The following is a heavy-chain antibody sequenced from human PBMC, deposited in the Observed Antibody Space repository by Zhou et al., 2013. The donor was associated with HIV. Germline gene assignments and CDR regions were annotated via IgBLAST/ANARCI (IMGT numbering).Heavy chain of an antibody. J-gene: IGHJ4*02. D-gene: IGHD1-1*01. CDR2: IIPIFGTA. CDR1: GGTFSSYA. V-gene: IGHV1-69*05. CDR3: ARVRLPGRDGTTGDVRLDY. Sequence: QVQLVQSGAEVKKPGSSVKVSCKASGGTFSSYAISWVRQAPGQGLEWMGGIIPIFGTANYAQKFQGRVTITTDESTSTAYMELSSLRSEDTAVYYCARVRLPGRDGTTGDVRLDYWGQGTLVTVSS.